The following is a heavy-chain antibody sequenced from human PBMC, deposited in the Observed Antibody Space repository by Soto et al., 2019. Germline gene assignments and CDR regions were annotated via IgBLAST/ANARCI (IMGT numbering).Heavy chain of an antibody. J-gene: IGHJ5*02. CDR2: IYYSGST. CDR3: AREGRITMVRGVISWFDP. V-gene: IGHV4-30-4*01. CDR1: GGSISSGDYY. D-gene: IGHD3-10*01. Sequence: KTSETLSLTCTVSGGSISSGDYYWSWIRQPPGKGLEWIGYIYYSGSTYYNPSLKSRVTISVDTSKNQFSLKLSSVTAADTAVYYCAREGRITMVRGVISWFDPWGQGTLVTVSS.